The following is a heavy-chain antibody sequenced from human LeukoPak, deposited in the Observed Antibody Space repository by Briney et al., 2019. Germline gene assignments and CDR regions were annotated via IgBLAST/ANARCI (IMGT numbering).Heavy chain of an antibody. V-gene: IGHV4-59*08. D-gene: IGHD4/OR15-4a*01. J-gene: IGHJ4*02. CDR1: GGSISGYY. CDR3: ARHLAARSGAARNLDY. CDR2: INYSGST. Sequence: SETLSLTCTVSGGSISGYYWSWIRQPPGKGLEWIGYINYSGSTDCNPSLKSRVTISLDTSNNQFSLKLSSVTAADTAIYYCARHLAARSGAARNLDYWGQGTLVTVCS.